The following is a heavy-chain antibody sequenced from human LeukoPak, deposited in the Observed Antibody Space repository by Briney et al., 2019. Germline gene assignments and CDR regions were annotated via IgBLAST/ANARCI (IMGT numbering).Heavy chain of an antibody. J-gene: IGHJ5*02. CDR1: GFTFSTYW. CDR2: ISSSSSTI. CDR3: ARDRDSYGSGRTGFDP. D-gene: IGHD3-10*01. V-gene: IGHV3-48*02. Sequence: GGSLRLSCATSGFTFSTYWMSWVRQAPGKGLEWVSYISSSSSTIYYADSVKGRFTISRDNAKNSLYLQMNNLRDEDTAVYYCARDRDSYGSGRTGFDPWGQGTLVTVSS.